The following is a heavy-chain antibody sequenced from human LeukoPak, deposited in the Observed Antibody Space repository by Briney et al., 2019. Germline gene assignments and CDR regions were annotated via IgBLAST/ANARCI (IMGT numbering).Heavy chain of an antibody. CDR1: GYTFTSYD. V-gene: IGHV1-8*01. D-gene: IGHD5-18*01. CDR3: ARGDTAMTRSIDY. CDR2: VNPNSGNT. J-gene: IGHJ4*02. Sequence: ASVKVSCKASGYTFTSYDINWVRLATGQGLEWMGWVNPNSGNTGYAQKFQGRVTMTRNTSISTAYMELISLGSEDTAVYYCARGDTAMTRSIDYWGQGTLVTVSS.